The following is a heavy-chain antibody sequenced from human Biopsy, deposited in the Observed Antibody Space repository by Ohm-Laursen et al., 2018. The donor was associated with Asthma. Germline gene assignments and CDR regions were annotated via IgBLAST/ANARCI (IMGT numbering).Heavy chain of an antibody. J-gene: IGHJ3*01. CDR3: ARTYYDFLTGQVNDAFAL. CDR2: INAGDGNT. V-gene: IGHV1-3*01. Sequence: SSVKVSCKTSGYTFIHFAIHWVRQAPGQRLEWMGWINAGDGNTKYSQKLQGRVTITRDTSASTAYMDLRSLRSEDTAMYYCARTYYDFLTGQVNDAFALWGQGTMVTVSS. D-gene: IGHD3-9*01. CDR1: GYTFIHFA.